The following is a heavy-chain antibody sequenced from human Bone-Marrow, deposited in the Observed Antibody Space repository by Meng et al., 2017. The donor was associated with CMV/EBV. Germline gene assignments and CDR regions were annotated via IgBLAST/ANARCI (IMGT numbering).Heavy chain of an antibody. V-gene: IGHV5-51*01. D-gene: IGHD2-21*01. CDR3: ARKRCDGDCFFDS. Sequence: GGSLRLSCKASGYTFSNYWIAWVRQMPGKGLEWMGFVYPCDTDTRYSPSVQGQATVSVAKSITTPYLRWSNLKASDNAMYYCARKRCDGDCFFDSWGQGTLVTVSS. CDR2: VYPCDTDT. J-gene: IGHJ4*02. CDR1: GYTFSNYW.